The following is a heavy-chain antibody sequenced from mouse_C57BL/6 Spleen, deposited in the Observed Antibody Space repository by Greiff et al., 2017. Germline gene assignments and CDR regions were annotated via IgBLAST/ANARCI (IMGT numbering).Heavy chain of an antibody. J-gene: IGHJ2*01. CDR2: IHPSDNDT. CDR1: GYTFTSYW. CDR3: AWGLYDYDEGYFDY. V-gene: IGHV1-74*01. Sequence: QVQLQQPGAELVKPGASVKVSCKASGYTFTSYWMHWVKQRPGQGLEWIGRIHPSDNDTNYNQKFKGKATLTVDKSSSTAYMQLISLTSEDSAVYYCAWGLYDYDEGYFDYWGQGTTLTVSS. D-gene: IGHD2-4*01.